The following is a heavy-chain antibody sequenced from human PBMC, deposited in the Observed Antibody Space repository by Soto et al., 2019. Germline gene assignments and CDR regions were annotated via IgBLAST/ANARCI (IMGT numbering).Heavy chain of an antibody. CDR1: GFTFSHYA. D-gene: IGHD3-10*01. J-gene: IGHJ4*02. CDR3: AREDYGQYYFDY. Sequence: PGGSLRLSCAASGFTFSHYAMHWVRQAPGKGLEWVAVISYDGSRISWTDSVKGRFTISRDNPRNTLSLQMTSLRAEDTAVYFCAREDYGQYYFDYWGQGTLVTVSS. V-gene: IGHV3-30-3*01. CDR2: ISYDGSRI.